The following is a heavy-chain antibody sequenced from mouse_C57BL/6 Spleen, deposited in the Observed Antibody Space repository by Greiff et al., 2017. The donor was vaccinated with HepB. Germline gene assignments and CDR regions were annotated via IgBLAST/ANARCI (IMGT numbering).Heavy chain of an antibody. CDR2: ISSGSSTI. CDR1: GFTFSDYG. Sequence: EVQLQESGGGLVKPGGSLKLSCAASGFTFSDYGMHWVRQAPEKGLEWVAYISSGSSTIYYADTVKGRFTISRDNAKNTLFLQMTSLRSEDTAMYYCARASRYFDYWGQGTTLTVSS. D-gene: IGHD1-1*01. CDR3: ARASRYFDY. V-gene: IGHV5-17*01. J-gene: IGHJ2*01.